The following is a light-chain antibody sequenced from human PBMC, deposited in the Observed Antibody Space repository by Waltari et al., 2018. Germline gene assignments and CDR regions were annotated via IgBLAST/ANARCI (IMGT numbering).Light chain of an antibody. CDR2: EVS. CDR1: SSDVGGCNY. Sequence: QSALTQPPSASGSPGQSVTISCTGTSSDVGGCNYVSWYQQHPGKAPKLMIYEVSKRPSGVPDRFSGSKSGNTASLTVSGLQAEDEADYYCSSYAGSNNFEIFGGGTKLTVL. J-gene: IGLJ2*01. V-gene: IGLV2-8*01. CDR3: SSYAGSNNFEI.